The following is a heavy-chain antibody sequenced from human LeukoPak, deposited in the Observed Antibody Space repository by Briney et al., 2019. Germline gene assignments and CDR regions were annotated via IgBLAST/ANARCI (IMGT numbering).Heavy chain of an antibody. J-gene: IGHJ4*02. D-gene: IGHD3-10*01. Sequence: GASVKVSCKASGYTFTSYVISWVRQAPGQGLEWMGGIIPIFGTANYAQKFQGRVTITADESTSTAYMELSSLRSEDTAVYYCARDDGSGSNTLYYFDYWGQGTLVTVSS. CDR1: GYTFTSYV. CDR3: ARDDGSGSNTLYYFDY. CDR2: IIPIFGTA. V-gene: IGHV1-69*13.